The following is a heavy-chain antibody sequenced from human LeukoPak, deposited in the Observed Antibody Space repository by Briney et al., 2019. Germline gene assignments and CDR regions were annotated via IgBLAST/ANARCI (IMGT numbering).Heavy chain of an antibody. Sequence: GGSLRLSCAASGFTFSSYSMNWVRQAPGKGLEWVSYISSSSSTIYYADSVKGRFTISRENGKNSLYLQMNSLRAEDTAVYYCAHRADYMDVWGKGTTVTVSS. CDR3: AHRADYMDV. V-gene: IGHV3-48*01. J-gene: IGHJ6*03. CDR1: GFTFSSYS. CDR2: ISSSSSTI.